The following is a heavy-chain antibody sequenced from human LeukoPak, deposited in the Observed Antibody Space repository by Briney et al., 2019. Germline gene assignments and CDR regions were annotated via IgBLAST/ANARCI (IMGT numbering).Heavy chain of an antibody. D-gene: IGHD3-22*01. CDR1: GFTFSIYW. CDR3: AKGPSYYYDSSGLGYFDY. Sequence: GGSLRLSCAASGFTFSIYWMSWVRQAPGKGLEWVANIKEDGSATNYVDSVKGRFTISRDNAKNSLYLQMNSLRAEDTALYYCAKGPSYYYDSSGLGYFDYWGQGTLVTVSS. J-gene: IGHJ4*02. CDR2: IKEDGSAT. V-gene: IGHV3-7*03.